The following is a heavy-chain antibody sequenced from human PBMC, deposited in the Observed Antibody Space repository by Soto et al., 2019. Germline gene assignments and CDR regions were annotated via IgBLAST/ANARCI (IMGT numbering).Heavy chain of an antibody. D-gene: IGHD3-10*01. CDR3: TTESTMGTGY. V-gene: IGHV3-15*02. CDR1: GFTFSDTR. Sequence: EVQLVESGGALVKPGESLGLSCAASGFTFSDTRMSWVRQAPGKGLEWVGRIKRRKDGGTRDYAASVKGRFTISRDDSEHTMYLQMNSLKTEDTAVYFCTTESTMGTGYWGQGTLVTVSS. CDR2: IKRRKDGGTR. J-gene: IGHJ4*02.